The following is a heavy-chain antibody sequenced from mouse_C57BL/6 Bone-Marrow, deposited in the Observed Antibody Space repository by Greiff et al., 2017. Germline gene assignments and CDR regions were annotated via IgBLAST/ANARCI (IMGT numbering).Heavy chain of an antibody. V-gene: IGHV1-69*01. CDR1: GYTFTSYW. CDR2: IDPSDSYT. D-gene: IGHD2-5*01. Sequence: QVQLQQSGAELVMPGASVKLSCKASGYTFTSYWMHWVKQRPGQGLEWIGEIDPSDSYTNYNQKFKGKSTLTVDKSSSTAYMQLSSLTSEDSAVYYCARDSNYVWFAYWGRGTLVTVSA. CDR3: ARDSNYVWFAY. J-gene: IGHJ3*01.